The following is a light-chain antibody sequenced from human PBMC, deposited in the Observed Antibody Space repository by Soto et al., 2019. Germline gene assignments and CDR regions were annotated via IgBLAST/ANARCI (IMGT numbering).Light chain of an antibody. CDR2: GSS. CDR3: QQYGSSHPYT. V-gene: IGKV3-20*01. CDR1: QSVSNNY. J-gene: IGKJ2*01. Sequence: EVVLTQSPGTLSLSPGERATLSCRASQSVSNNYFAWYQQKPGPAPGLLIFGSSDRATGIPDRVSGSGSGTDFTLTISRLELEDFAVYYCQQYGSSHPYTFGQGTKLEIK.